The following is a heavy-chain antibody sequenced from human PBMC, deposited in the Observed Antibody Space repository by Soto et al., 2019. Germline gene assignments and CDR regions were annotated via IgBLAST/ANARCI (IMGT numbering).Heavy chain of an antibody. V-gene: IGHV1-69*13. J-gene: IGHJ4*02. D-gene: IGHD3-22*01. Sequence: SVKVSCKASGGTFSSYAISWVRQAPGQGLEWMGGIIPIFGTANYAQKFQGRVTITADESTSTAYMELSSLRSEDTAVYYCARSKDYYDSSGYYDCGYWGQGTLVTVS. CDR1: GGTFSSYA. CDR2: IIPIFGTA. CDR3: ARSKDYYDSSGYYDCGY.